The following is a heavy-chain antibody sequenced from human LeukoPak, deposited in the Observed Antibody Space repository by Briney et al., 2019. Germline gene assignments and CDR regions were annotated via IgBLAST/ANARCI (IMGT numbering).Heavy chain of an antibody. D-gene: IGHD2-21*01. CDR2: INSDGSIT. Sequence: GGSLRLSCAASGFTFSRNWMHWVRQAPGKGLEWVSRINSDGSITNYADTVKGRFTISRDNSTNTVYLQMSSLRAEESAVYYCSKSDAYWGQGTLVTVSS. CDR3: SKSDAY. CDR1: GFTFSRNW. J-gene: IGHJ4*02. V-gene: IGHV3-74*01.